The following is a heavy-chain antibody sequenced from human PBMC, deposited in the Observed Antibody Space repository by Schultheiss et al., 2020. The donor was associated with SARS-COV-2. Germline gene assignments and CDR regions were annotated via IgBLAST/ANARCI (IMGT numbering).Heavy chain of an antibody. CDR1: GYTFTGYY. CDR3: ARSGGISPVRRGMDV. D-gene: IGHD3-10*01. J-gene: IGHJ6*02. V-gene: IGHV1-2*02. CDR2: INPNSGGT. Sequence: ASVKVSCKASGYTFTGYYMHWVRQAPGQGLEWMGWINPNSGGTNYAQKFQGRVTMTTDTSTSTAYMELRSLRSDDTAVYYCARSGGISPVRRGMDVWGQGTTVTVSS.